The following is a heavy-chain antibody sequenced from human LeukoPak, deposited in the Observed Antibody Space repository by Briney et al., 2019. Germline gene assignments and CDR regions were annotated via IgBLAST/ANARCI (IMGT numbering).Heavy chain of an antibody. CDR3: ARGKLGYCSSTSCYTAN. Sequence: ASVKVSCKASGYTFTSYDINWVRQATGQGLEWVGWMNPNSGNTGYAQKFQGRVTMTRNTSISTAYMELSSLRSEDTAVYYCARGKLGYCSSTSCYTANWGQGTLVTVSS. D-gene: IGHD2-2*02. CDR1: GYTFTSYD. J-gene: IGHJ4*02. V-gene: IGHV1-8*01. CDR2: MNPNSGNT.